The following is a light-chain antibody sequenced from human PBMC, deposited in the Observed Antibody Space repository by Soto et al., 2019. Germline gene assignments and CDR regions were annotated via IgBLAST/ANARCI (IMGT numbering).Light chain of an antibody. Sequence: DIQMTQSPSTLFASVGNRVPITSRASQTISSWLAWYQQKPGTAPKLLIYRASALQSGVPSRFSGSGSGTEFTLTIDSLQPDDFATFYCQQYSTYPLTFGGGTKVDVK. CDR1: QTISSW. J-gene: IGKJ4*01. CDR2: RAS. V-gene: IGKV1-5*03. CDR3: QQYSTYPLT.